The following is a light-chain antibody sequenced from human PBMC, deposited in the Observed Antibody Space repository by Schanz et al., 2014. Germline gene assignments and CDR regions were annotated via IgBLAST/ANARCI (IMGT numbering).Light chain of an antibody. V-gene: IGLV1-44*01. CDR1: SSNIGSNT. CDR2: SNN. J-gene: IGLJ3*02. Sequence: QSVLTQPPSASGTPGQRVTISCSGSSSNIGSNTVNWYQQLPGTAPKLLIYSNNQRPSGVPDRLSGSKSGTSASLAISGLRSEDEADYYCAAWDDSLSAWVFGGGTKLTVL. CDR3: AAWDDSLSAWV.